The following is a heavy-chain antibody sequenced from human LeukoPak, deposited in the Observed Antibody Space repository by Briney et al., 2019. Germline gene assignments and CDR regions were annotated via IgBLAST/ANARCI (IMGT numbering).Heavy chain of an antibody. CDR1: GYTFTGYY. J-gene: IGHJ3*02. D-gene: IGHD3-16*01. CDR2: INPNSGGT. CDR3: ARGVVITSAFDI. Sequence: ASVEVSCKASGYTFTGYYMHWVRQAPGQGLEWMGWINPNSGGTNYAQKFQGRVTMTRDTSISTAYMELGRLRSDDTAVYYCARGVVITSAFDIWGQGTMVTVSS. V-gene: IGHV1-2*02.